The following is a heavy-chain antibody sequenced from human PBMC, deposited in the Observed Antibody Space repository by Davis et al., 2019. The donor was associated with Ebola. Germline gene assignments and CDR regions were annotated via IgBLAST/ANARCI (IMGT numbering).Heavy chain of an antibody. CDR2: IEQDGSET. CDR3: ARGVTGSLILNY. CDR1: GFTLSSYW. V-gene: IGHV3-7*01. Sequence: PGGSLRLSCAASGFTLSSYWMSWVRLAPGKGLEWLANIEQDGSETYHVDSVKGRFTISRDNAKNSLYLQMNSLRAEDTAVYYCARGVTGSLILNYWGQGTLVTVSS. J-gene: IGHJ4*02. D-gene: IGHD3-10*01.